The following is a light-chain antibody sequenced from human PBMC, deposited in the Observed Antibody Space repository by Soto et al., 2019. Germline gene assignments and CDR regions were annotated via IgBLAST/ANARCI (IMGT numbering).Light chain of an antibody. Sequence: QSALTQPRSVSGSPGQSVTISCTGSSSDVGGYNYVSWYKQHPGKAPKVMIYDVNKRPSGVPDRFSGSKSGNTASLTISGIQADDEADYYCCSYAGSYTVIFGGGTQLTVL. V-gene: IGLV2-11*01. J-gene: IGLJ2*01. CDR2: DVN. CDR1: SSDVGGYNY. CDR3: CSYAGSYTVI.